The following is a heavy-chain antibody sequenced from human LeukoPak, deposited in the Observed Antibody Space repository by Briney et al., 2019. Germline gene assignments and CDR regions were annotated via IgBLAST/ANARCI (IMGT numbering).Heavy chain of an antibody. Sequence: GGSLRLSCAASGFTFSSYAMSWVRQAPGKGLEWVSAISGSGGSTYYADSVKGRFTISRDNSKNTLYLQMNSLRAEDTAVYYCAKDQPVGYCSSTSCYIDYRGQGTLVTVSS. D-gene: IGHD2-2*02. CDR2: ISGSGGST. CDR3: AKDQPVGYCSSTSCYIDY. CDR1: GFTFSSYA. J-gene: IGHJ4*02. V-gene: IGHV3-23*01.